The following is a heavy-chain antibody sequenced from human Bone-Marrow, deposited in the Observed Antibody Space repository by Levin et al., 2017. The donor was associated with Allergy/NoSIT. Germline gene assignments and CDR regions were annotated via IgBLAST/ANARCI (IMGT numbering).Heavy chain of an antibody. Sequence: TGGSLRLSCEASGFTVINNYMRWVRQAPGKGLEWVSHIYSGGRIDYADSVKGRFTVSRDNSKNTRYLQMNSLRAEDTALYYCARDGGVTVPGDYWGQGTLVTVSS. V-gene: IGHV3-66*01. CDR3: ARDGGVTVPGDY. J-gene: IGHJ4*02. D-gene: IGHD6-19*01. CDR2: IYSGGRI. CDR1: GFTVINNY.